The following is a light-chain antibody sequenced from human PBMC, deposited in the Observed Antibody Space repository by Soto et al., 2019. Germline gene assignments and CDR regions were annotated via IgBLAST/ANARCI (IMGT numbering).Light chain of an antibody. CDR2: GAS. J-gene: IGKJ1*01. V-gene: IGKV3-20*01. Sequence: EIVLTQSPGTLSLCPGERATLSCRASQSVSSNYLAWYQQKPGQAPRLLIYGASTRATGIPDRFSGSGSGTDFTLTISRLEPEDSAVYYCQQYGSSPTWTFGQGTKVDIK. CDR3: QQYGSSPTWT. CDR1: QSVSSNY.